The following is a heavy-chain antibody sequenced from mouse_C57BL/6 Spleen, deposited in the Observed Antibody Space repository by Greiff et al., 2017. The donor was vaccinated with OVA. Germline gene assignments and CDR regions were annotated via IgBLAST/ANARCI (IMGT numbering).Heavy chain of an antibody. CDR2: IDPEDGET. CDR1: GFNIKDYY. J-gene: IGHJ2*01. D-gene: IGHD1-1*01. Sequence: EAQLQQSGAELVKPGASVKLSCTASGFNIKDYYMHWVKQRTEQGLEWIGRIDPEDGETKYAPKFQGKATITADTSSNTAYLQLSSLTSEDTAVYYCARHYYGSTEYYFDYWDQGTTLTVSS. V-gene: IGHV14-2*01. CDR3: ARHYYGSTEYYFDY.